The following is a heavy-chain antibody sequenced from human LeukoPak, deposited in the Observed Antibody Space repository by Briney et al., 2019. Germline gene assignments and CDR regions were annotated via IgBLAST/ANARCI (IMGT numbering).Heavy chain of an antibody. J-gene: IGHJ6*02. V-gene: IGHV4-34*01. CDR1: GGSSSGYY. D-gene: IGHD1/OR15-1a*01. Sequence: SETLSLTCAVYGGSSSGYYWSWIRQPPGKGLEWIGEINQSGSTNQNPSLKSRVTISIDTSKNQFSLKLTSVTAADTAVYYCARQKWEQQGRDYYFNGLDVWGPGTTVIVSS. CDR2: INQSGST. CDR3: ARQKWEQQGRDYYFNGLDV.